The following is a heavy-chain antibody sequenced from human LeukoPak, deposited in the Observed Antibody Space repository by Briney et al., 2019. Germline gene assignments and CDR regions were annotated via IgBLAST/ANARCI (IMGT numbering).Heavy chain of an antibody. V-gene: IGHV4-4*02. CDR2: IYHSGST. D-gene: IGHD4-17*01. CDR1: GGSISSDNW. CDR3: ACTTTVTTKLNY. Sequence: SETLSLTCAVSGGSISSDNWWSWVRQPPGKGLEWIGEIYHSGSTSYNPSLKSRVTIEVDKSNNQFSLKLSSVTAADTALYYCACTTTVTTKLNYWGQGNLVTVSS. J-gene: IGHJ4*02.